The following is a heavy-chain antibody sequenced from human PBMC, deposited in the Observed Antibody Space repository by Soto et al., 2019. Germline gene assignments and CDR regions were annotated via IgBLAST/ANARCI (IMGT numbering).Heavy chain of an antibody. D-gene: IGHD2-2*01. J-gene: IGHJ6*02. CDR3: ACLDADYYYYGMDV. Sequence: SETLSLTCTVSGGSISSGGYYWSWIRQHPGRGLEWIGYIYYSGSTYYNPSLKSRVTISVDTSKNQFSLKLSSVTAADTAVYYCACLDADYYYYGMDVWGQGTTVTVSS. V-gene: IGHV4-31*03. CDR1: GGSISSGGYY. CDR2: IYYSGST.